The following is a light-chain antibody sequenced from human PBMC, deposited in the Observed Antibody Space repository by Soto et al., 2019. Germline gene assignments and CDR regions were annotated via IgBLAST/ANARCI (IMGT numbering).Light chain of an antibody. Sequence: QSALTQPASVSGSPGQSITISCTGTSSDVGGYNYVSWYQQHPGKAPKLLIYDVSSRPSGVSNRFSGSKSGNTASLTISGIQAEDEADYYCSSYTTSTPWVFGGGTKLTVL. J-gene: IGLJ3*02. CDR1: SSDVGGYNY. CDR2: DVS. CDR3: SSYTTSTPWV. V-gene: IGLV2-14*01.